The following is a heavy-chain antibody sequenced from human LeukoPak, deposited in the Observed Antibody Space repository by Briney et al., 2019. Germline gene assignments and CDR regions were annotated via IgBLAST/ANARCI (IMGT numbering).Heavy chain of an antibody. CDR1: GFTFSSYA. J-gene: IGHJ4*02. D-gene: IGHD6-13*01. CDR2: ISGSGGST. CDR3: AKDWSLWEQQLSH. V-gene: IGHV3-23*01. Sequence: PGGSLRLSCAASGFTFSSYAMSWVGQAPGKGLEWVSAISGSGGSTYYADSVKGRFTISRDNSKNTLYLQMNSLRAEDTAVYYCAKDWSLWEQQLSHWGQGTLVTVSS.